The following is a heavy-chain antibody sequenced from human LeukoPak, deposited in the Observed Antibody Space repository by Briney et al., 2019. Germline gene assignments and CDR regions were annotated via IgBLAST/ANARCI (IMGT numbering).Heavy chain of an antibody. CDR2: INPSGGTT. CDR1: GYTFSTYY. CDR3: SRDLGGSYNDY. D-gene: IGHD1-26*01. Sequence: ASVKVSCKSSGYTFSTYYMHWVRHAPGQGLEWVGIINPSGGTTTYAQKFLGRVTMTRDTSTSTVYMELSSLRIEDTAVYYCSRDLGGSYNDYWGQGTMVTVSS. J-gene: IGHJ4*02. V-gene: IGHV1-46*01.